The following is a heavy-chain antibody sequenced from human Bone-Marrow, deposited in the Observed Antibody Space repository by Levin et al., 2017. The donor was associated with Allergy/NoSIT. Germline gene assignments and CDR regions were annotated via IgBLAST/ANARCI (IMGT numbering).Heavy chain of an antibody. CDR2: ISSSGSTI. V-gene: IGHV3-11*01. D-gene: IGHD4-17*01. CDR1: GFTFSDYY. J-gene: IGHJ2*01. CDR3: ARESPDYGSLLGYFDL. Sequence: GESLKISCAASGFTFSDYYMSWIRQAPGKGLEWVSYISSSGSTIYYADSVKGRFTISRDNAKNSLYLQMNSLRAEDTAVYYCARESPDYGSLLGYFDLWGRGTLVTVSS.